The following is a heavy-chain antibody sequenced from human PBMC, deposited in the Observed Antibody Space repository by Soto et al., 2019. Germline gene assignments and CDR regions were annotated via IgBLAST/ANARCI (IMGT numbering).Heavy chain of an antibody. Sequence: GGSLRLSCAASGFTFSSYSMNWVRQAPGKGLEWVSYISSSSSTIYYADSVKGRFTISRDNAKNSLYLQMNSLRAEDTAVYYCGGQSSAWLLFATWGQGTLVTVSS. D-gene: IGHD5-12*01. CDR3: GGQSSAWLLFAT. J-gene: IGHJ5*02. CDR1: GFTFSSYS. CDR2: ISSSSSTI. V-gene: IGHV3-48*01.